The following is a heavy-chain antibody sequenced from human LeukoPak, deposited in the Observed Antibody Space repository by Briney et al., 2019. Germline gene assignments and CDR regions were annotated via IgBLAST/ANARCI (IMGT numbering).Heavy chain of an antibody. CDR1: GFTFNTFA. CDR2: ISYNVSYN. CDR3: AKDHRYSGSH. J-gene: IGHJ4*02. Sequence: GGSLRLSCVGSGFTFNTFAMHWVRQAPGKGLEWVAFISYNVSYNDYADSVKGRFTISRDNSKNTLYLQMNSLRAEDTAVYYCAKDHRYSGSHWGQGTLVTVSS. V-gene: IGHV3-30-3*01. D-gene: IGHD5-12*01.